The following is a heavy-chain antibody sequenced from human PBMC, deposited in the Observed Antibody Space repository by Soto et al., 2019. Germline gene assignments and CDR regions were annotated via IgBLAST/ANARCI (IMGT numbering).Heavy chain of an antibody. CDR3: AKGGRQWLVTSDFNY. J-gene: IGHJ4*02. D-gene: IGHD6-19*01. CDR2: VSHDGRNT. V-gene: IGHV3-30*18. CDR1: GFTFSDYA. Sequence: VPLVESGGGVVQPGRSLRLSCAASGFTFSDYAMHWVRQAPGKGLEWVAVVSHDGRNTHYADSVKGRFTISRDSSXDTVSLEMTSLRDEDTAVYYCAKGGRQWLVTSDFNYWGQGALVTVSS.